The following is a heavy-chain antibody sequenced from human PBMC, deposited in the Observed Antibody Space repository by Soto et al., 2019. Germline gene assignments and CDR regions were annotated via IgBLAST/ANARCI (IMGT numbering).Heavy chain of an antibody. J-gene: IGHJ6*03. V-gene: IGHV1-18*01. D-gene: IGHD3-16*02. CDR1: GYTFTNYG. Sequence: GASVKVSCKASGYTFTNYGITWVRQAPGQGLEWMGWISAYNGDTHYTQRLQGRVTMTTDTSTSTAYMELRGLRSDDTAVYYCARRVRAISSFYYYYYYMDVWGKGTTVTVSS. CDR3: ARRVRAISSFYYYYYYMDV. CDR2: ISAYNGDT.